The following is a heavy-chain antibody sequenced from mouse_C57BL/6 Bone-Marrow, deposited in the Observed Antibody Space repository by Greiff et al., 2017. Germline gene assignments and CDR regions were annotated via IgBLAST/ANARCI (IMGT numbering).Heavy chain of an antibody. CDR1: GFTFSSYG. V-gene: IGHV5-6*01. CDR2: ISSGGSYT. J-gene: IGHJ2*01. CDR3: ARRGDD. Sequence: EVQLVESGGDLVKPGGSLKLSCAASGFTFSSYGMSWVRQTPDKRLEWVATISSGGSYTYYPDSVKGRFTISRDNAKNTLYLQMSSLKSEDTAMYYGARRGDDWGQGTTLTVSS.